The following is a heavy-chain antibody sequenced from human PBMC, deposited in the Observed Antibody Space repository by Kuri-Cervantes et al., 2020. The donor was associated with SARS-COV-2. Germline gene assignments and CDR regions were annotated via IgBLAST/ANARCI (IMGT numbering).Heavy chain of an antibody. V-gene: IGHV3-11*05. CDR2: ISSSTTYT. CDR1: GFSFSDYY. CDR3: ARDPTAHYDFWTGYYGNNWFDP. J-gene: IGHJ5*02. D-gene: IGHD3-3*01. Sequence: GGSLRLSCAASGFSFSDYYMIWIRQAPGKGLEWVSYISSSTTYTNHADSVKGRFTISRDNSKNTLYLEMNSLRAEDTAVYYCARDPTAHYDFWTGYYGNNWFDPWGQGTLVTVSS.